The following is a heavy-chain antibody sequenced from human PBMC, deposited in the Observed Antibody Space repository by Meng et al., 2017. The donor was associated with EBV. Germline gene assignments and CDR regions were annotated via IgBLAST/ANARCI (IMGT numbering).Heavy chain of an antibody. CDR2: IYGGGTT. CDR1: GASVSGCTFH. J-gene: IGHJ4*02. CDR3: AKSRSSTPGVVDY. D-gene: IGHD3-10*01. Sequence: VQQQESGPGLVKASETLSLPCTGPGASVSGCTFHWSWIPQPPGKELDLIGYIYGGGTTIYNPSLKSRVTILVDASKNQFSLKLSSVTTADTAVYYCAKSRSSTPGVVDYWGQGTLVTVSS. V-gene: IGHV4-61*01.